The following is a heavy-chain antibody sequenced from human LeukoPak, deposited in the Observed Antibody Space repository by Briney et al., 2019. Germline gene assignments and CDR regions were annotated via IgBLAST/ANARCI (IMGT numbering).Heavy chain of an antibody. D-gene: IGHD3-10*02. Sequence: GGSLRLSCAPSGFIFSRYSMNWVRQAPGKGLEWVSFIISSGRTIKYAESVKGRFTIARDNDRNSLYLQMNSLRVEDTAIYYCATSGGFRSTDVPEYFQDWGQGTLVTVSS. CDR3: ATSGGFRSTDVPEYFQD. CDR2: IISSGRTI. J-gene: IGHJ1*01. V-gene: IGHV3-48*04. CDR1: GFIFSRYS.